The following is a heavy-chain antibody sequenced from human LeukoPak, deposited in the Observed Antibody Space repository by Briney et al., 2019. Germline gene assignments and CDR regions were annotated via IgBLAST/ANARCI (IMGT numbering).Heavy chain of an antibody. D-gene: IGHD1-26*01. J-gene: IGHJ6*03. CDR3: AKEGVDIVGATTDYYYYMDV. CDR2: IRYDGSNK. V-gene: IGHV3-30*02. Sequence: PGGSLRLSCAASGFTFSNYATSWVRQAPGKGLEWVAFIRYDGSNKYYADSVKGRFTISRDNSKNTLYLQMNSLRAEDTAVYYCAKEGVDIVGATTDYYYYMDVWGKGTTVTIPS. CDR1: GFTFSNYA.